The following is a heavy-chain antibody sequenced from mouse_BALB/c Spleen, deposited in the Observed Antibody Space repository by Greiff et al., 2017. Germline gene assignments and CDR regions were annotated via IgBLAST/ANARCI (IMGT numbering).Heavy chain of an antibody. V-gene: IGHV2-9-2*01. CDR3: VREEAWFAY. CDR1: GFSLTSYD. CDR2: IWTGGGT. J-gene: IGHJ3*01. Sequence: VKLVESGPGLVAPSQSLSITCTVSGFSLTSYDISWIRQPPGKGLEWLGVIWTGGGTNYNSAFMSRLSISKDNSKSQVFLKMNSLQTDDTAIYYCVREEAWFAYWGQGTLVTVSA.